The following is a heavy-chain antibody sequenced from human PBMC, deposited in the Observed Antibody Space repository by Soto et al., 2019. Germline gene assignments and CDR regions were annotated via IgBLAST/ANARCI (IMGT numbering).Heavy chain of an antibody. Sequence: ASVKVSCKASGYTFTSYGISWVRQAPGQGLEWMGWISAFNGNTNYAQKLQGRVTMTTDTSTSTAYMELRSLRSDDTAVYYVSRLRFVEWLYYFDYWGQGTLVTVSS. V-gene: IGHV1-18*01. CDR3: SRLRFVEWLYYFDY. CDR2: ISAFNGNT. D-gene: IGHD3-3*01. J-gene: IGHJ4*02. CDR1: GYTFTSYG.